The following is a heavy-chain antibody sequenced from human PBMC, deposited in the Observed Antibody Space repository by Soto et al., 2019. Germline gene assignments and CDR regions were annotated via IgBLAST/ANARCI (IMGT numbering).Heavy chain of an antibody. CDR2: ISSSSSYI. V-gene: IGHV3-21*01. D-gene: IGHD6-19*01. CDR3: ARDRAVAGTNYYYYGMDV. CDR1: GFTFSSYS. J-gene: IGHJ6*02. Sequence: GSLRLSCAASGFTFSSYSMNWVRQAPGKGLDWFSSISSSSSYIYYADSVKGRFTISRDNSKNSLYLQMNSLRAEDTAVYYCARDRAVAGTNYYYYGMDVWGQGTTVTVSS.